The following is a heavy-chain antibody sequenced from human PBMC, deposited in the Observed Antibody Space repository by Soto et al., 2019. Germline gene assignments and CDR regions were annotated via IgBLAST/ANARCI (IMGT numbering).Heavy chain of an antibody. CDR3: GEQGRGSGWYYFDY. Sequence: QLQLQESGPGLVKPSETLSLTCTVSGGSISSSSYYWGWIRQPPGKGLEWIGSIYYSGSSYYNPSLKSRVTISVDTSKNQCSLKLSSVTAADTAVYDCGEQGRGSGWYYFDYWGQGTLLTVCS. D-gene: IGHD6-19*01. J-gene: IGHJ4*02. CDR2: IYYSGSS. CDR1: GGSISSSSYY. V-gene: IGHV4-39*01.